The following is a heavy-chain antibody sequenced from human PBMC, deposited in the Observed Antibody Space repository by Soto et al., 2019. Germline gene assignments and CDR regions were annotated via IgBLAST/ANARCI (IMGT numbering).Heavy chain of an antibody. CDR3: ARLPSRHLVDY. D-gene: IGHD3-3*02. J-gene: IGHJ4*02. Sequence: SETLSLTCTVSGSSINSSGYYWGWIRQPPGKGLEWIGSMFYGVSTYYNPSLKSRVTASVDTSKNQFSLNLRSVTAADTAVYYCARLPSRHLVDYWGQGTLVTVSS. CDR2: MFYGVST. V-gene: IGHV4-39*01. CDR1: GSSINSSGYY.